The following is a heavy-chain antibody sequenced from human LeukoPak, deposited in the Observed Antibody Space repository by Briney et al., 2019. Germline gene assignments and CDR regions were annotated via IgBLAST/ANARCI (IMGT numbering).Heavy chain of an antibody. CDR1: GGSISSYY. D-gene: IGHD3-16*01. CDR3: ARRGTREFVY. Sequence: SETLSLTCTVSGGSISSYYWGWIRQPPGKGLEWVGSIYHSGSTYYNPSLKSRVTISVDTSKNQFSLKLSSVTAADTAVYYCARRGTREFVYWGQGTLVTVSS. J-gene: IGHJ4*02. V-gene: IGHV4-38-2*02. CDR2: IYHSGST.